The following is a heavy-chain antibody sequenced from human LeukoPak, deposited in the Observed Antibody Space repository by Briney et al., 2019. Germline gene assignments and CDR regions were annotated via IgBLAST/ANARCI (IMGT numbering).Heavy chain of an antibody. J-gene: IGHJ4*02. CDR3: ARMDIGLVRD. V-gene: IGHV3-7*01. Sequence: GGSLRLSCGASGFTFNKYWMTWVRQAPGKGLEWVANINEDAKKKNYVDSVKGRFTISRDNAKNSLSLQMNTLRAEDTAVYYCARMDIGLVRDWGQGTLVTVSS. D-gene: IGHD3-10*01. CDR1: GFTFNKYW. CDR2: INEDAKKK.